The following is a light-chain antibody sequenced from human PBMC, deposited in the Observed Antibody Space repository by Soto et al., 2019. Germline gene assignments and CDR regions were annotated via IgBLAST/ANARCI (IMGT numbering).Light chain of an antibody. CDR1: SSDVGAYDY. J-gene: IGLJ1*01. Sequence: QSALTQPRSASGSPVQSVTISCTGTSSDVGAYDYVSWYQQHPGEAPKLMIYEVTKRPSGVPDRFSGSKSGNTASLTVSGLQAEDDADYYCTAYAKTTNFVFGTGTKVTVL. V-gene: IGLV2-8*01. CDR3: TAYAKTTNFV. CDR2: EVT.